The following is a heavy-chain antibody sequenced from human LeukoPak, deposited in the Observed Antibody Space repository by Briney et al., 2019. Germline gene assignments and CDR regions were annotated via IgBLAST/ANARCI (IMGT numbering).Heavy chain of an antibody. CDR3: ARGRGATDAFDV. CDR1: GYTFTGYY. D-gene: IGHD1-26*01. CDR2: ISPNSGGT. Sequence: ASVKVSCKASGYTFTGYYMHWVRQAPGQGLGWMGWISPNSGGTNYAQKFQGRVTMTRDTSISTDYMELSRLRSDDTAVYYCARGRGATDAFDVWGQGTLVTVSS. J-gene: IGHJ3*01. V-gene: IGHV1-2*02.